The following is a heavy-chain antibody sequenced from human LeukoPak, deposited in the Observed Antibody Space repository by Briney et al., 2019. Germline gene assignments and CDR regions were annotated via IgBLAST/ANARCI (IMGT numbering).Heavy chain of an antibody. CDR3: ARGRFRYYDFWSGSYYFDY. CDR1: GGSFSGYY. J-gene: IGHJ4*02. D-gene: IGHD3-3*01. Sequence: SETLSLTCAVYGGSFSGYYWSWIRQPPGKGLEWIGEINHSGSTNYNPSLKSRVTISVDTSKNQFSLKPSSVTAADTAVYYCARGRFRYYDFWSGSYYFDYWGQGTLVTVSS. CDR2: INHSGST. V-gene: IGHV4-34*01.